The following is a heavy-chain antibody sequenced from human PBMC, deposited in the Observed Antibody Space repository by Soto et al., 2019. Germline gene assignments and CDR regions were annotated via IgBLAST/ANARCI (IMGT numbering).Heavy chain of an antibody. CDR3: AKDSGSWYYTFDY. V-gene: IGHV3-23*01. CDR2: ISGSGGST. D-gene: IGHD6-13*01. J-gene: IGHJ4*02. Sequence: GSLRLSCAASGFTFSSYAMSWVRQAPGKGLEWVSAISGSGGSTYYADSAKGRFTISRDNSKNTLYLQMNSLRAEDTAVHYCAKDSGSWYYTFDYWGQGTQVTVSS. CDR1: GFTFSSYA.